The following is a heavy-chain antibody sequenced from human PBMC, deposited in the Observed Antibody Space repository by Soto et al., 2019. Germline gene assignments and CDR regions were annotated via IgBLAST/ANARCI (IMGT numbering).Heavy chain of an antibody. CDR2: IIPIFGTA. V-gene: IGHV1-69*13. J-gene: IGHJ6*02. Sequence: SVKVSCKASGGTFSSYAISWVRQAPGQGLEWMGGIIPIFGTANYAQKFQGRVTITADESTSTAYMELSSLRSEDTAVYYCARANVVPAHTSYYYGMGVWGQGTTVTVSS. D-gene: IGHD2-2*01. CDR1: GGTFSSYA. CDR3: ARANVVPAHTSYYYGMGV.